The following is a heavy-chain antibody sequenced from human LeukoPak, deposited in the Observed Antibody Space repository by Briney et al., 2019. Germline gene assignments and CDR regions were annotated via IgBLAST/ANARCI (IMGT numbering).Heavy chain of an antibody. CDR3: ARGPRFTYYYGSGSYQY. CDR2: INQGRST. J-gene: IGHJ4*02. D-gene: IGHD3-10*01. Sequence: SETLSLTCAVYGGSLSDYYWSWIRQPPGKGLEWIGAINQGRSTTYNPSLESRVTISVDTSKSQFFLKLNSVTAADTAVYYCARGPRFTYYYGSGSYQYWGQGALVTVSS. CDR1: GGSLSDYY. V-gene: IGHV4-34*01.